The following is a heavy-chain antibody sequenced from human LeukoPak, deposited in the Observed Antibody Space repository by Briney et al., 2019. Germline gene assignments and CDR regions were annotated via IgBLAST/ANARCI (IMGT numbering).Heavy chain of an antibody. J-gene: IGHJ6*02. CDR3: ARGVYYDSSGYHYYYYYGMDV. Sequence: SETLSLTCTVSGGSISSYYWSWIRQPPGKGLEWIGYIYYSGSTNYNPSLKSRVTISVDTSKNQFSLKLSSVTAADTAVYYCARGVYYDSSGYHYYYYYGMDVWGQGTTVTVSS. D-gene: IGHD3-22*01. V-gene: IGHV4-59*01. CDR2: IYYSGST. CDR1: GGSISSYY.